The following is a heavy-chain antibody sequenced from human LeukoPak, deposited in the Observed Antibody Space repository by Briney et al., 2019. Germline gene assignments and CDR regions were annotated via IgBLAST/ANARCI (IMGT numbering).Heavy chain of an antibody. D-gene: IGHD6-19*01. CDR3: ARAQYSSGWYGDVGNY. Sequence: ASVKVSCKASGYTFTSYGISWVRQAPGQGLEWMGWISAYNGNTNYAQKLQGRVTMTTDTSTSTAYMELRSLRSDDTAVYYCARAQYSSGWYGDVGNYWGQGTLVTVSS. V-gene: IGHV1-18*01. CDR1: GYTFTSYG. CDR2: ISAYNGNT. J-gene: IGHJ4*02.